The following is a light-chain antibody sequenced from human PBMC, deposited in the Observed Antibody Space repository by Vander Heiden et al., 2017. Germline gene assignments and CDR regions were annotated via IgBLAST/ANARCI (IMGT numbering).Light chain of an antibody. V-gene: IGLV3-16*01. CDR3: LSADSSGTYGV. Sequence: PPSVSVSLGQMARITCSGEALPKKYAYWYQQKPGQFPVLVIYKDSERPSGIPERFPGSSSGIIVTLIISGVQAEDEADYYCLSADSSGTYGVFGGGTKLTVL. J-gene: IGLJ3*02. CDR1: ALPKKY. CDR2: KDS.